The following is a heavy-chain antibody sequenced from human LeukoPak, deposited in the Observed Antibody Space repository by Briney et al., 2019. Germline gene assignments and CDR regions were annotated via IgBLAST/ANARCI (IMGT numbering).Heavy chain of an antibody. Sequence: PSETLSLTCTVSGGSISSGGYYWIWIRQHPGKGLEWIGYIYYSGSTYYNPSLKSRVTISVDTSKNQFSLKLSSVTAADTAVYYCARGPLRDDVFDYWGQGTLVTVSS. CDR1: GGSISSGGYY. D-gene: IGHD5-24*01. J-gene: IGHJ4*02. V-gene: IGHV4-31*03. CDR3: ARGPLRDDVFDY. CDR2: IYYSGST.